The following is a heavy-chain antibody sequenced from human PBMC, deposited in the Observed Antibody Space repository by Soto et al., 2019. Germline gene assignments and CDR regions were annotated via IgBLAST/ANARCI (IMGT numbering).Heavy chain of an antibody. Sequence: PSETLSLTCTVSGCSISSSSYYWGWIRQPPGKGLEWIGSIFYSGSTYYNPSLKSRVTISVDTSKNQFSLKLSSVTAADTAVYYCARHLTYCSAGSCYSDFPYYGMDVWGQGTTVTAP. CDR3: ARHLTYCSAGSCYSDFPYYGMDV. V-gene: IGHV4-39*01. D-gene: IGHD2-15*01. CDR2: IFYSGST. J-gene: IGHJ6*02. CDR1: GCSISSSSYY.